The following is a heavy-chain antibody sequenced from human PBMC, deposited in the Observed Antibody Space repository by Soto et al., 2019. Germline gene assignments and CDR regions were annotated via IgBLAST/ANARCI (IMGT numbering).Heavy chain of an antibody. J-gene: IGHJ6*02. Sequence: QVQLVQSGAEVKKPGSSVKVSCKASGGTFSSYAISWVRQAPGQGLEWLGGIIPIFGTANYAQKFQGRVTITADKSTSTAYMELSSLRSEDTAVYYCARGGLSGDYYYYGMDVWGQGATVTVSS. CDR2: IIPIFGTA. D-gene: IGHD2-15*01. V-gene: IGHV1-69*06. CDR3: ARGGLSGDYYYYGMDV. CDR1: GGTFSSYA.